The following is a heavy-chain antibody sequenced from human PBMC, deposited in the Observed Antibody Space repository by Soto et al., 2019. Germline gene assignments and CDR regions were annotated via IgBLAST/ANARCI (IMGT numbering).Heavy chain of an antibody. J-gene: IGHJ6*02. V-gene: IGHV1-46*01. D-gene: IGHD1-26*01. Sequence: ASVKVSCKASGYTFTSYYMHWVRQAPGQGLEWMGIINPSGGSTSYAQKFQGRVTMTRDTSTSTVYMELSSLRSEDTAVYYCARDAVGANTGEYYYYGMDVWGQGTTVTVSS. CDR3: ARDAVGANTGEYYYYGMDV. CDR2: INPSGGST. CDR1: GYTFTSYY.